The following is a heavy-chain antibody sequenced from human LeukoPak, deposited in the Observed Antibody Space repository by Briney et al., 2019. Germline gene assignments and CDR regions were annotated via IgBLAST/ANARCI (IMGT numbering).Heavy chain of an antibody. CDR2: IYYSGST. J-gene: IGHJ3*02. Sequence: SETLSLSCTVSGGSISSYYWSWIRQPPGKGLEWIGYIYYSGSTNYNHSLKSRFTIPVDTSKNQFSLKLSSVTAADTAVYYCARGRDTHDAFDIWGQGTMVTVSS. V-gene: IGHV4-59*01. CDR3: ARGRDTHDAFDI. CDR1: GGSISSYY. D-gene: IGHD2-15*01.